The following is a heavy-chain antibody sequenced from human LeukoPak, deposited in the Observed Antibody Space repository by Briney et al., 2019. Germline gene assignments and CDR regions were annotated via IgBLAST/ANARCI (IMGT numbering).Heavy chain of an antibody. Sequence: PGGSLRLSCAASGFTFSSYSMKWVRQAPGKGLEWVSSISSSSSYIYYADSVKGRFTISRDNAKNSLYLQMNSLRAEDTAVYYCARARAAAVQKYFFDYWGQGTLVTVSS. CDR2: ISSSSSYI. J-gene: IGHJ4*02. CDR3: ARARAAAVQKYFFDY. D-gene: IGHD6-13*01. CDR1: GFTFSSYS. V-gene: IGHV3-21*01.